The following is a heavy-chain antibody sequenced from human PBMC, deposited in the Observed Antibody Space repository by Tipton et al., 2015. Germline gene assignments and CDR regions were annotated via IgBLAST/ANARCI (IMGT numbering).Heavy chain of an antibody. D-gene: IGHD5-18*01. CDR1: GFSFSHAW. Sequence: SLRLSCAASGFSFSHAWMNWVRQAPGKGLEWVGRIKSKTDGGTTDYAAPVKGRFAISRDDSKNTLYLHMNSLKTEDTAVYYCTADRGAMGLYYYYGMDVWGQGTTVTVSS. CDR2: IKSKTDGGTT. V-gene: IGHV3-15*07. CDR3: TADRGAMGLYYYYGMDV. J-gene: IGHJ6*02.